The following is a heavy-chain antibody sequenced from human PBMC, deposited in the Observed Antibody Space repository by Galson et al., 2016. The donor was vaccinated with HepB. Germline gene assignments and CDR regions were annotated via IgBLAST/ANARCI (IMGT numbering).Heavy chain of an antibody. V-gene: IGHV1-18*01. CDR3: ARTCDSSSCQEDF. CDR2: ISAYYGST. Sequence: SVKVSCKASGYTFTNFGITWVRQAPGQGLEWMGWISAYYGSTNYAQKLQDRVTLTTDTSTSTAYMELKSLRSDDTAVYYCARTCDSSSCQEDFWGQGTLVTVSS. CDR1: GYTFTNFG. J-gene: IGHJ4*02. D-gene: IGHD2-2*01.